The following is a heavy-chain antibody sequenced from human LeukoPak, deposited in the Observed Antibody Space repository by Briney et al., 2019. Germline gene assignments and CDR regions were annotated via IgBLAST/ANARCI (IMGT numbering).Heavy chain of an antibody. CDR3: ASGWYGRFDY. CDR2: IYYSGST. CDR1: GGSISSYY. J-gene: IGHJ4*02. V-gene: IGHV4-59*01. Sequence: PSETLSLTCTVSGGSISSYYWSWIRQPPGKGLEWIGYIYYSGSTNYNPSLKSRVTISVDTSKNQFSLKLSSVAAADTVVYYCASGWYGRFDYWGQGTLVTVSS. D-gene: IGHD6-19*01.